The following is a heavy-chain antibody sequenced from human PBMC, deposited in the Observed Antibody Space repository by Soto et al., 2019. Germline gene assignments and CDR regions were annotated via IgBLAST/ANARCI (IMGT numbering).Heavy chain of an antibody. CDR2: ITPRFATT. Sequence: GASVKVSCKASGGTFNNYAISWVRQAPGQGLEWMGGITPRFATTKNAQKFQGRVTITTDASMTTAYMELSSLRSGDTAVYYCARVQSHTVVTPYWYFDLWGLGTLVTVSS. CDR3: ARVQSHTVVTPYWYFDL. CDR1: GGTFNNYA. V-gene: IGHV1-69*05. J-gene: IGHJ2*01. D-gene: IGHD2-21*02.